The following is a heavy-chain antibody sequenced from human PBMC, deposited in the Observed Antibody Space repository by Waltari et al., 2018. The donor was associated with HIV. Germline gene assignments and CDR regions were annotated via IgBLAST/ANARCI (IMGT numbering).Heavy chain of an antibody. CDR2: ISGSGGST. CDR1: GFTFSSYA. Sequence: EVQLLESGGGLVQPGGSLRLSCAASGFTFSSYAMSWVRQAPGKGLEWVSAISGSGGSTYDADSVKGRFTISMDNSKNTLYLQMNSMRAEDTAIYSCAKSQGSGTYYYGMDVWGQGTTVTVSS. J-gene: IGHJ6*02. CDR3: AKSQGSGTYYYGMDV. D-gene: IGHD3-10*01. V-gene: IGHV3-23*01.